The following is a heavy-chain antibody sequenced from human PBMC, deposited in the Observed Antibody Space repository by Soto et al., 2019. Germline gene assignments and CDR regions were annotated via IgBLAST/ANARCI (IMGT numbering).Heavy chain of an antibody. V-gene: IGHV3-74*01. Sequence: EVQLVESGGGLVQPGGSLRLSCAASGFTFSSYWMHWVRQVPGKGLVWVSRINSDGSTTGYAESAKGRVTISRDNAKNTLYLQMNILRAEDTAMYFCARDHRGLLWGQGTQVTVSS. J-gene: IGHJ4*02. D-gene: IGHD3-3*01. CDR3: ARDHRGLL. CDR1: GFTFSSYW. CDR2: INSDGSTT.